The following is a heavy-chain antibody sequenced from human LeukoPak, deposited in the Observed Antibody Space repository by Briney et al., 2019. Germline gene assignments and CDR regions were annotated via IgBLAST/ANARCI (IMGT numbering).Heavy chain of an antibody. D-gene: IGHD2-2*01. CDR3: ARQYCTSTTCYHWEFDF. Sequence: GESLKISCKGSGYSFTNYWIAWVRQMPGKGLECMGIIYPGDSNTKYSPSFQGLVTISADKSISTAYLQWSSLKASDTSIHYCARQYCTSTTCYHWEFDFWGQGTLVTVSS. CDR1: GYSFTNYW. J-gene: IGHJ4*02. V-gene: IGHV5-51*01. CDR2: IYPGDSNT.